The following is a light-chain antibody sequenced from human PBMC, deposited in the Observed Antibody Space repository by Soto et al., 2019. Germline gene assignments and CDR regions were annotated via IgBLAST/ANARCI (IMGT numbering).Light chain of an antibody. CDR2: GAS. CDR3: QQYSSSPYT. Sequence: EIVLTQSPGTLSLSPGETATLSCRASQSVSSSYLAWYQQKPGQAPRLLIYGASNRATGIPDRFSGSGSGTDLTLTISRLEPEDFAVYYCQQYSSSPYTFGQGTKLEIK. J-gene: IGKJ2*01. CDR1: QSVSSSY. V-gene: IGKV3-20*01.